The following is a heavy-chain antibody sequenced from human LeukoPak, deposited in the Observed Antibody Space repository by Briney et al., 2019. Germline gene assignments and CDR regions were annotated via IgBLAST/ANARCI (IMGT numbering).Heavy chain of an antibody. J-gene: IGHJ6*02. CDR2: IYSGGST. D-gene: IGHD4-11*01. Sequence: GGSLRLSCAASGFTVSSNYMSWVRQAPGKGLEWVSVIYSGGSTYYADSVKGRFTISRDNSKNTLYLQMNSRRAEDTAVYYCARDSGNYPPYYYGMDVWGQGTTVTVSS. CDR3: ARDSGNYPPYYYGMDV. CDR1: GFTVSSNY. V-gene: IGHV3-53*01.